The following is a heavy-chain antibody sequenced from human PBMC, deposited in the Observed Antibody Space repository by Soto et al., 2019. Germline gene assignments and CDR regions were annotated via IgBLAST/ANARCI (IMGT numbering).Heavy chain of an antibody. J-gene: IGHJ6*03. Sequence: EVQLVESGGGLVKPGGSLRLSCAASGFTFSSYSMNWVRQAPGKGLEWVSSISSSSSYIYYADSVKGRFTISRDNAKNNLYLQMITQRAADTNVYYCARDLFSSRRYAQVRYYYYMDVWGKGTTVTV. CDR2: ISSSSSYI. V-gene: IGHV3-21*01. D-gene: IGHD6-13*01. CDR3: ARDLFSSRRYAQVRYYYYMDV. CDR1: GFTFSSYS.